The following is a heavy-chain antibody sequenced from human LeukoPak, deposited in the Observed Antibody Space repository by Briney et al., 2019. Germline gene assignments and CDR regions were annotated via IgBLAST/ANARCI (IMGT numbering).Heavy chain of an antibody. CDR2: LYYSGSN. Sequence: WDTLSLICTVSGRPIRIYYWICTRHPPGRGLEGIGYLYYSGSNKQSPSLKRRVHISVDTPKNQFSLKPSSATAADTAIYYSARDNSVGDNAWWFDPWGQGTLVTVSS. CDR3: ARDNSVGDNAWWFDP. CDR1: GRPIRIYY. J-gene: IGHJ5*02. D-gene: IGHD1-26*01. V-gene: IGHV4-4*08.